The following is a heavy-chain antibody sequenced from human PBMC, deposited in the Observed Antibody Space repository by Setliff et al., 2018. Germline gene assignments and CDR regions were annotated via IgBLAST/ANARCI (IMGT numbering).Heavy chain of an antibody. CDR3: TVYNTGSSKDHY. V-gene: IGHV4-38-2*02. CDR2: INHSGST. J-gene: IGHJ4*02. D-gene: IGHD2-8*02. Sequence: PSETLSLTCTVSGDSISSTYHWGWIRQSPGKGLEWIGEINHSGSTNYNPSLKSRVTISVDTSKNQFSLKLSSVTAADTALYYCTVYNTGSSKDHYWGQGTPVTVSS. CDR1: GDSISSTYH.